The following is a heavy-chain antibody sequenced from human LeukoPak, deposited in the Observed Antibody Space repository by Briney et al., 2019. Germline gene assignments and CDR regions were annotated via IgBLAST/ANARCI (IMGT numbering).Heavy chain of an antibody. J-gene: IGHJ4*02. V-gene: IGHV3-20*04. CDR3: ARERGSGYFDH. D-gene: IGHD1-26*01. CDR1: GFTFDDYG. Sequence: GGSLRLSCAASGFTFDDYGKSWVRQAPGNGLEWVSGINWNGGSTGYADSVKGRFTISRDNAKNSLYLQMNSLRAEDTALYYCARERGSGYFDHWGQGTLVTVSS. CDR2: INWNGGST.